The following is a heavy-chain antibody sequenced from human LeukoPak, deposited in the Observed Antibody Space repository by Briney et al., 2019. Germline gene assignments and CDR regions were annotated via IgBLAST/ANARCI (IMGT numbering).Heavy chain of an antibody. J-gene: IGHJ4*02. CDR3: ARESLWFGELSRGAIDY. CDR1: GFTFSSYW. CDR2: IKQDGSEK. D-gene: IGHD3-10*01. V-gene: IGHV3-7*01. Sequence: GGSLRLSCAASGFTFSSYWMSWVRQAPGKGLEWVANIKQDGSEKYYVDSVKGRFTISRDNAKNSLYLQMNSLRAEDTAVYHCARESLWFGELSRGAIDYWGQGTLVTVSS.